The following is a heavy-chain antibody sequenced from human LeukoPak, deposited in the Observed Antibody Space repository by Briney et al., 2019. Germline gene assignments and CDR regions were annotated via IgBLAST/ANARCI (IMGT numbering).Heavy chain of an antibody. V-gene: IGHV4-34*01. CDR3: ARRGRYYDSSGYPFDY. J-gene: IGHJ4*02. CDR1: GGSFSGYY. CDR2: INHSGST. Sequence: SETLSLTCAVYGGSFSGYYWSWIRQPPGKGLEWIGEINHSGSTNYNPSLKSRVTISVDTSKNQFSLKLSSVTGADTAVYYCARRGRYYDSSGYPFDYWGQGTLVTVSS. D-gene: IGHD3-22*01.